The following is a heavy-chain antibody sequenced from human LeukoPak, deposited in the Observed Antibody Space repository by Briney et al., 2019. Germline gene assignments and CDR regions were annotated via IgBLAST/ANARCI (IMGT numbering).Heavy chain of an antibody. Sequence: GGSLRLSCAASGFTFSSYSMNWVRQAPGKGLEWVSSISSSSSYIYYADSVKGRFTISRDNSKNTLYLQLNSLRVEDTAVYYCARSQVRGTFDYWGQGTLVTVSS. CDR2: ISSSSSYI. V-gene: IGHV3-21*01. CDR3: ARSQVRGTFDY. J-gene: IGHJ4*02. CDR1: GFTFSSYS.